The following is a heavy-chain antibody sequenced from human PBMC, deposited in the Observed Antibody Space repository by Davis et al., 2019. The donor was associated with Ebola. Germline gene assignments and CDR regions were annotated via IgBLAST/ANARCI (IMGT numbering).Heavy chain of an antibody. CDR3: ARGYCSGGSCYSGDY. CDR2: ISAYNGNT. CDR1: GYTFTTYD. J-gene: IGHJ4*02. V-gene: IGHV1-18*01. D-gene: IGHD2-15*01. Sequence: ASVKVSCKASGYTFTTYDINWVRQATGQGLEWMGWISAYNGNTNYAQKLQGRVTMTTDTSTSTAYMELRSLRSDDTAVYYCARGYCSGGSCYSGDYWGQGTLVTVSS.